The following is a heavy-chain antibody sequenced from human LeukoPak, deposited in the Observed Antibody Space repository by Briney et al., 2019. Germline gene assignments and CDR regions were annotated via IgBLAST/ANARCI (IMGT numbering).Heavy chain of an antibody. Sequence: PGGSLRLSCAASGFTFSPYWMSWVRQAPGKGLEWVATIKEDGSEEYYVDSAKGRFTISRDNAKNSLYLQMSSLRAEDTAVYYCAKDTTSAILTATDYWGQGILVTVSS. V-gene: IGHV3-7*01. D-gene: IGHD3-9*01. CDR2: IKEDGSEE. J-gene: IGHJ4*02. CDR1: GFTFSPYW. CDR3: AKDTTSAILTATDY.